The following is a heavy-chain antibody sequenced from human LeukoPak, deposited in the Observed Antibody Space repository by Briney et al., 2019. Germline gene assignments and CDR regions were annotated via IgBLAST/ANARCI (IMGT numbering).Heavy chain of an antibody. J-gene: IGHJ4*02. CDR3: AITPRIAAAGFPFDY. Sequence: SVKVSCKASGGTFSSYAISWVRQAPGQGLEWMGGVIPIFGTANYAQKFQGRVTITTDESTSTAYMELSSLRSEDTAVYYCAITPRIAAAGFPFDYWGQGTLVTVSS. CDR2: VIPIFGTA. D-gene: IGHD6-13*01. CDR1: GGTFSSYA. V-gene: IGHV1-69*05.